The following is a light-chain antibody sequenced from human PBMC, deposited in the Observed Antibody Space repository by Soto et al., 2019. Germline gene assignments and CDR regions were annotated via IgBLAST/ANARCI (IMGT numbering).Light chain of an antibody. CDR2: DDN. V-gene: IGLV1-51*01. CDR3: GSWDSSLSAYV. J-gene: IGLJ1*01. CDR1: SSDVGGYNY. Sequence: QSALTQPASVSGSPGQSITISCTGTSSDVGGYNYVSWYQQYPGKAPKLIIYDDNKRPSGIPDRFSGSKSGTSATLGITGFQTGDEADYYCGSWDSSLSAYVFGTGTKLTVL.